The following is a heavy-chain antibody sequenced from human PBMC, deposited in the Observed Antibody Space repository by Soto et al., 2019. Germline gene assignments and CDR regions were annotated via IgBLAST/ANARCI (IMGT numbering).Heavy chain of an antibody. CDR2: ISVSVSST. Sequence: EVQLLESGGGLVQPGGSLRLSCAASGFTFSSYAMNWVRQAPGKGLEWVSAISVSVSSTYYADSVKGRFTISRDNSKNTLYLQMNSLRAEDTAIYYXXKXXXXCSGDSCPPPVYWGQGTLVTVSS. D-gene: IGHD2-15*01. CDR3: XKXXXXCSGDSCPPPVY. V-gene: IGHV3-23*01. J-gene: IGHJ4*02. CDR1: GFTFSSYA.